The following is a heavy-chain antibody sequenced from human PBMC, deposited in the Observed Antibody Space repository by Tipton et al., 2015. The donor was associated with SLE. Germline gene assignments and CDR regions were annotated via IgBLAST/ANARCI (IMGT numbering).Heavy chain of an antibody. D-gene: IGHD5-12*01. CDR2: IIGNGDTT. Sequence: SLRLSCAASGFPVSNYAMTWVRQAPGKGLEWVSTIIGNGDTTWYPDSVKGRFTISRDNSWNTLFLQMNSLRAEDTAMYYCSRSGGYNGYDKDFYYVMDAWGQGTTVTVSS. V-gene: IGHV3-23*01. CDR3: SRSGGYNGYDKDFYYVMDA. CDR1: GFPVSNYA. J-gene: IGHJ6*02.